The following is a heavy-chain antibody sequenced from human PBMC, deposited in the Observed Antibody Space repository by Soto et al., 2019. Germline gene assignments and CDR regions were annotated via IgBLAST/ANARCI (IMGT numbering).Heavy chain of an antibody. CDR2: VYRTGST. CDR1: GGSISTSNW. J-gene: IGHJ4*02. V-gene: IGHV4-4*02. CDR3: ARARATIAAAAIFDC. Sequence: QVQLQESGPGLVKPSGTLSLTCAVSGGSISTSNWWSWVRQPPGKGLEWIGEVYRTGSTNYNPCLESRVIVSVDKSKNQFSLKLTSVTAADTAVYYCARARATIAAAAIFDCWGQGTLVTVSS. D-gene: IGHD6-13*01.